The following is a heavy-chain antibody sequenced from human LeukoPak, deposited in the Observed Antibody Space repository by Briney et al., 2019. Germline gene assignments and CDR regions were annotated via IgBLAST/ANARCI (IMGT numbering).Heavy chain of an antibody. CDR1: GGTFSSYA. D-gene: IGHD2-15*01. J-gene: IGHJ3*02. CDR3: ARLVYCSGGSCYSPGAFDI. V-gene: IGHV1-69*04. CDR2: IIPILGIA. Sequence: SVKVSCKASGGTFSSYAISWVRQAPGQGLEWMGRIIPILGIANYAQKFQGRGTITADKSTSTAYMELRSLRSEDTAVYYCARLVYCSGGSCYSPGAFDIWGQGTMVTVSS.